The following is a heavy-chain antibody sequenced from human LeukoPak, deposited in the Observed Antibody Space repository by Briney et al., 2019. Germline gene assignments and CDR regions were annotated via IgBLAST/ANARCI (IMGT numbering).Heavy chain of an antibody. V-gene: IGHV4-34*01. CDR2: IYHNGST. Sequence: SETLSLTCESLNGHYWSWIRQPPGKGLEWIGSIYHNGSTWNNPSLKSRVTISLDTSKNQFSLNLNSVTAADTAVYYCARRYSTSPWYPGSWGQGTLVTVSS. D-gene: IGHD2-2*01. CDR1: SLNGHY. CDR3: ARRYSTSPWYPGS. J-gene: IGHJ5*02.